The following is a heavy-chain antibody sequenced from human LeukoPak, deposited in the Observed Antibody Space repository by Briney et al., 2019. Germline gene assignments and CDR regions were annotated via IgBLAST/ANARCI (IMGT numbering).Heavy chain of an antibody. J-gene: IGHJ3*02. CDR2: ISDSGDIT. CDR1: GFTFSSYA. Sequence: GGSLRLSCAASGFTFSSYAMSWVRQAPGKGLEWVSGISDSGDITYYADSVKGRFTISRDNSKNTLYVQMNSLRVEDTAVYFCAKDRRGGSYYAATLDIWGPGTVVTVSS. CDR3: AKDRRGGSYYAATLDI. D-gene: IGHD1-26*01. V-gene: IGHV3-23*01.